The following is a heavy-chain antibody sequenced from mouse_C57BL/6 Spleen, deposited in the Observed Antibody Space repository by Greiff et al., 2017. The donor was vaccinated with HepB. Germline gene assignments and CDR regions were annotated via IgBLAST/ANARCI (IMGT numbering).Heavy chain of an antibody. V-gene: IGHV7-3*01. D-gene: IGHD1-1*01. J-gene: IGHJ2*01. CDR3: ASDWTTVFDY. CDR1: GFTFTDYY. Sequence: EVMLVESGGGLVQPGGSLSLSCAASGFTFTDYYMSWVRQPPGKALEWLGFIRNKTNGNTTEYSASVKGRFTISRDNSQSILYLQMNALRAEDSATNYCASDWTTVFDYWGQGTTLTVSS. CDR2: IRNKTNGNTT.